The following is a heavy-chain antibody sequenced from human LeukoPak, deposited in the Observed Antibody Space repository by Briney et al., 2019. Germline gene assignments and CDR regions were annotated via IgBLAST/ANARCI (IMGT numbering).Heavy chain of an antibody. Sequence: GGSLRLSCAAYGFTFSSYSMNWVRQAPGKGLEWVSFISSSRSYIYYADSVKGRFTISRDNAKSSLYLQMNSLRAEDTAVYYCARFIAAPYYFDYWGRGTLVTVSS. J-gene: IGHJ4*02. CDR2: ISSSRSYI. V-gene: IGHV3-21*01. D-gene: IGHD6-13*01. CDR3: ARFIAAPYYFDY. CDR1: GFTFSSYS.